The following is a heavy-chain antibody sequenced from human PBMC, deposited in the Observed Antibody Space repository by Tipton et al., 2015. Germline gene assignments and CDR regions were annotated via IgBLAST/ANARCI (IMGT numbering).Heavy chain of an antibody. J-gene: IGHJ4*02. CDR1: GYTFTSYG. CDR3: ARENSMWYPYFDY. CDR2: ISPYNGNT. Sequence: QVQLVQSGAEGKKPGASVKVSCKTAGYTFTSYGISWVRQAPGQGLEWMGWISPYNGNTKYAQKLLGRVTVTTDASTNTAYMELTTLRSDDTAMYYCARENSMWYPYFDYWGQGTLVTVSS. V-gene: IGHV1-18*01. D-gene: IGHD6-13*01.